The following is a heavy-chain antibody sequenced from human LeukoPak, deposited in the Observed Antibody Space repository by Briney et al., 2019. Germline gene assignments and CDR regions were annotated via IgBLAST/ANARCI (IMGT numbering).Heavy chain of an antibody. CDR1: GFTFSSYS. CDR3: ARKIAGYYDSSGYQPEA. V-gene: IGHV3-48*04. Sequence: GGSLRLSCAASGFTFSSYSMNWVRQAPGKGLEWVSYISSSSSTIYYADSVKGRFTISRDNAKNSLYLQMNSLRAEDTAVYYCARKIAGYYDSSGYQPEAWGQGTMVTVSS. J-gene: IGHJ3*01. D-gene: IGHD3-22*01. CDR2: ISSSSSTI.